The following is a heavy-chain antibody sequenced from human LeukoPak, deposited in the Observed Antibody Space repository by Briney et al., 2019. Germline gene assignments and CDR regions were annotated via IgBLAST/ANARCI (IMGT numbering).Heavy chain of an antibody. CDR2: IIPIFGTA. CDR3: ARDRGPPYGSGSYSKPFFDY. D-gene: IGHD3-10*01. CDR1: GGTFSSYA. J-gene: IGHJ4*02. V-gene: IGHV1-69*13. Sequence: SVKVSCKASGGTFSSYAISWVRQAPGQGLEWMGGIIPIFGTANYAQKFQGRVTITADESTSTAYMELSSLRSEDTAVYYCARDRGPPYGSGSYSKPFFDYWGQGTLVTVSS.